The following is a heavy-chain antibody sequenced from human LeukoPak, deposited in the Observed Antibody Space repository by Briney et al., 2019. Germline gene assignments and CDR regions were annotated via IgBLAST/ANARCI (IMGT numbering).Heavy chain of an antibody. D-gene: IGHD6-13*01. CDR1: GYTFTSYG. CDR3: ARVPEASSWYGYYYYYYGMDV. CDR2: ISAYNGNT. Sequence: GASVKVSCKASGYTFTSYGISWVRQAPGQGLEWMGWISAYNGNTNYAQKLQGRVTMTTDTSTSTAYMELRSLRSDDTAVYYCARVPEASSWYGYYYYYYGMDVWGQGTTVTVSS. V-gene: IGHV1-18*01. J-gene: IGHJ6*02.